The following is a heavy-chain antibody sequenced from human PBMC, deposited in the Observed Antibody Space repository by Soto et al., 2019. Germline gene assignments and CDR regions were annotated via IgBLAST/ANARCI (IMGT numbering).Heavy chain of an antibody. CDR1: GGTFSSYA. J-gene: IGHJ4*02. CDR2: IIPIFGTA. CDR3: ARSGGDKLYYFDY. V-gene: IGHV1-69*13. Sequence: EASVKVSCKASGGTFSSYAISWVRQAPGQGLEWMGGIIPIFGTANYAQKFQGRVTITADESTSTAYMELSSLRSEDTAVYYCARSGGDKLYYFDYWGQGTLVTVSS. D-gene: IGHD2-21*02.